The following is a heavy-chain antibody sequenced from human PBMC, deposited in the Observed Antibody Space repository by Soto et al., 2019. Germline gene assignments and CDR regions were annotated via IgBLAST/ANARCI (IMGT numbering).Heavy chain of an antibody. V-gene: IGHV1-2*02. CDR2: INPNNGVT. D-gene: IGHD6-19*01. CDR3: AAAAIPVAGRHPDF. J-gene: IGHJ4*02. CDR1: GYRFTTYQ. Sequence: ASVKVSCKASGYRFTTYQMHWVRQAPGQGLEWMGWINPNNGVTTYAKNFQGRVTMTRDSSISTADMELSSLRSDDTAVYFCAAAAIPVAGRHPDFWGQGTVVTVSS.